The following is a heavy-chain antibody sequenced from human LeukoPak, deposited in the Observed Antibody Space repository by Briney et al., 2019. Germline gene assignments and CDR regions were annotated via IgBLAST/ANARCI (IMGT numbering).Heavy chain of an antibody. CDR3: ARDPALLGYCKSVSCPVTYGMDV. D-gene: IGHD2-15*01. Sequence: SVKVSCKAHGGTFNNDGISWVRQAPGQGLEWMGRIIPALNIVNYAQKFQGRVTITADKFTNTAYMELSSLRSEDTAVYYCARDPALLGYCKSVSCPVTYGMDVWGRGTTVTVSS. V-gene: IGHV1-69*04. CDR2: IIPALNIV. CDR1: GGTFNNDG. J-gene: IGHJ6*02.